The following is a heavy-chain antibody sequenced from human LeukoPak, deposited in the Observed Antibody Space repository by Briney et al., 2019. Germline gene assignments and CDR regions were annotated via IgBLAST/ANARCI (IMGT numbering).Heavy chain of an antibody. CDR1: GGSISSGNYL. V-gene: IGHV4-31*03. D-gene: IGHD6-13*01. CDR2: NSYFGST. Sequence: SETLSLTCTVSGGSISSGNYLWSWIRQHPGKGLEWLGYNSYFGSTNYNPSLKSRVTITLDTSKNQFSLKLSSVTAADTAVYYCARVVAAAGTLTFDYWGQGTVVSVSS. J-gene: IGHJ4*02. CDR3: ARVVAAAGTLTFDY.